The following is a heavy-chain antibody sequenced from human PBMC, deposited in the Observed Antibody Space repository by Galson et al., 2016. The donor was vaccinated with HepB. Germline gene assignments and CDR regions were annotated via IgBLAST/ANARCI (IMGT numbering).Heavy chain of an antibody. Sequence: SLRLSCAASGFTFSSYAMHWVRQAPGKGLEWVAIISYDGSSKYYADSVKGRFTISRDNSKNTMYLQMHSLRVEDTAAYYCARGGSYLGPFDYGGQGTLVTVSS. D-gene: IGHD1-26*01. CDR2: ISYDGSSK. CDR1: GFTFSSYA. CDR3: ARGGSYLGPFDY. V-gene: IGHV3-30-3*01. J-gene: IGHJ4*02.